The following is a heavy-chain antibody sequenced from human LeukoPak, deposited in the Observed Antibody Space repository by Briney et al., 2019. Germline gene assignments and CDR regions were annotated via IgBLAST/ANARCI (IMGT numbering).Heavy chain of an antibody. CDR3: ARASGYYDFLSGQSMPLFDY. Sequence: SETLSLTCTVSGGSISSSSYYWGWMRQPPGKGRVWIGSLYYSGSNYYNPSLKSRVTISADRSEYQFSLRLRSLTAADTAIYYCARASGYYDFLSGQSMPLFDYWGQGTLVTVSS. D-gene: IGHD3-3*01. J-gene: IGHJ4*02. CDR2: LYYSGSN. V-gene: IGHV4-39*07. CDR1: GGSISSSSYY.